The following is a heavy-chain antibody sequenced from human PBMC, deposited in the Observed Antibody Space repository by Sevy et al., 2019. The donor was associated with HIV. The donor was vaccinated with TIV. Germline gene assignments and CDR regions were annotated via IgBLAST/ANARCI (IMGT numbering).Heavy chain of an antibody. V-gene: IGHV3-66*01. Sequence: GGSLRLSCEASGFTVSGNYMAWVRLAPGKGLEWVSLIDSGGSTYYAASVKGRFTISRDNAKNTLYLQMNPRRAEDTAVCFCARDRYYDASCYYYYYYGMDVWGQGTTVTVSS. D-gene: IGHD3-22*01. CDR1: GFTVSGNY. J-gene: IGHJ6*02. CDR3: ARDRYYDASCYYYYYYGMDV. CDR2: IDSGGST.